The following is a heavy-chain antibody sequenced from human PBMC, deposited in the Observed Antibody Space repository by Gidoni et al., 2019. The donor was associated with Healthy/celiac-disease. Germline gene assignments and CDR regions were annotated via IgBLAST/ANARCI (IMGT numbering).Heavy chain of an antibody. CDR2: ISYDGSNK. CDR3: ARDWVFRGSGSYFGY. J-gene: IGHJ4*02. CDR1: GFTFSSYA. D-gene: IGHD3-10*01. Sequence: CPASGFTFSSYAMHWVRQAPGKGLEWVAVISYDGSNKYYADSVKGRFTISRDNSKNTLYLQMNSLRAEDTAVYYCARDWVFRGSGSYFGYWGQGTLVTVSS. V-gene: IGHV3-30-3*01.